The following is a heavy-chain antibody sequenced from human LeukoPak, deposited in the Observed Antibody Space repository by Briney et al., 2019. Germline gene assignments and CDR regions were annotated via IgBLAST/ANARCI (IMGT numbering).Heavy chain of an antibody. CDR1: GDSLSSGNYF. J-gene: IGHJ5*01. D-gene: IGHD3-16*01. CDR3: ARDRQLGWFGS. CDR2: IHRDGLA. V-gene: IGHV4-61*02. Sequence: SETLSLTCTVSGDSLSSGNYFWAWLRQSGGRGGEGIGRIHRDGLANENPSLRSRVTISVDTSNNQFSLKVKSVTAADTATYYCARDRQLGWFGSWGQGTLVTVSS.